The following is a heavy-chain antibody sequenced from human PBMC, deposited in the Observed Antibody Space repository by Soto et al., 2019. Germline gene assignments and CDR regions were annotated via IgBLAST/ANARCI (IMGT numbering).Heavy chain of an antibody. J-gene: IGHJ4*02. V-gene: IGHV3-30*18. CDR1: GFTFSSYG. D-gene: IGHD6-19*01. CDR3: AKEILAVAGYDFDY. CDR2: ISYDGSNN. Sequence: GGSLGLSCAASGFTFSSYGMHWVRQAPGKGLEWVAVISYDGSNNYYADSVKGRFTISRDNSKNTLYLQMNSLRAEDTAVYYCAKEILAVAGYDFDYWGQGTLVTVSS.